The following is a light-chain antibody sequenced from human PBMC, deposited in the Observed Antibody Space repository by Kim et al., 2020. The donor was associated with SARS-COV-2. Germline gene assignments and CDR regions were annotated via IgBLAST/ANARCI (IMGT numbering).Light chain of an antibody. CDR2: YDS. CDR1: NIGSKS. Sequence: VAPGKTARITCGGNNIGSKSVHWYQQKPGQAPVLVIYYDSDRPSGIPERFSGSNSGNTATLTISRVEAGDEADYYCQVWDSTNYVFGTGTKVTVL. V-gene: IGLV3-21*04. CDR3: QVWDSTNYV. J-gene: IGLJ1*01.